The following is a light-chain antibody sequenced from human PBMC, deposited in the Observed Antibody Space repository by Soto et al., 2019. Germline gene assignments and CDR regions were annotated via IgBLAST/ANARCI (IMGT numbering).Light chain of an antibody. J-gene: IGKJ1*01. CDR3: QQYNSYSWT. CDR2: DAS. Sequence: DIQMTQSPSTLSASVGDRVTITCRASQSISSWLAWYQKKPGKDPKLLIYDASSLESGVPPRFSGSGSGTEFNLTISRLQPDDFATYECQQYNSYSWTFGQGTKVDIK. V-gene: IGKV1-5*01. CDR1: QSISSW.